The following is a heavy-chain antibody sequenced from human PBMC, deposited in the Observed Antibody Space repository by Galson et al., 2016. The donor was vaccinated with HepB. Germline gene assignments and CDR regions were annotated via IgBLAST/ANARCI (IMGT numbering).Heavy chain of an antibody. J-gene: IGHJ6*02. Sequence: SLRLSCAGPGFSFSTYDMHWVRQATGKGLEWVSAIGSDGGTYYSGSVKGRFTISRDNAKTSLYLQMDSLRDGDTAVYYCARIFYDRLTRDYYGMDVWGQGTTVTVSS. CDR2: IGSDGGT. CDR1: GFSFSTYD. V-gene: IGHV3-13*04. CDR3: ARIFYDRLTRDYYGMDV. D-gene: IGHD3-9*01.